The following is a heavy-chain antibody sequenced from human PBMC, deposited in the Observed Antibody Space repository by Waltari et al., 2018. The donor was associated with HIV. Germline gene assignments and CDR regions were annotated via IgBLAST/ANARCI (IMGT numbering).Heavy chain of an antibody. V-gene: IGHV4-34*01. J-gene: IGHJ6*01. D-gene: IGHD6-19*01. CDR1: GGSFSGYY. CDR3: ARDSAPGLAVDDDDGEFFYYGLDV. Sequence: QVHLEQWGTGLLRPSETLSLTCTVYGGSFSGYYWSWIHQSPGRGLEWIGEVNHVGRTNYSPSLKGRVTVSVDTSKNQFSLTMRSVTAADTAVYYCARDSAPGLAVDDDDGEFFYYGLDVWGQGTTVTVSS. CDR2: VNHVGRT.